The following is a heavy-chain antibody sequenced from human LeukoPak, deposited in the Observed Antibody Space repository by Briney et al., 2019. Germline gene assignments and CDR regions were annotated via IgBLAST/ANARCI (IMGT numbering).Heavy chain of an antibody. CDR3: ARARPHARNDYGSGTPYYYYGMDV. Sequence: SETLSLTCTVSGGSISSYYWSWIRQPPGKGLEWIGYIYYSGSTNYNPSLKSRVTLSVDTSKNQFALKLSSVTAADTAVYYCARARPHARNDYGSGTPYYYYGMDVWGQGTSVTVSS. J-gene: IGHJ6*02. D-gene: IGHD3-10*01. CDR2: IYYSGST. V-gene: IGHV4-59*08. CDR1: GGSISSYY.